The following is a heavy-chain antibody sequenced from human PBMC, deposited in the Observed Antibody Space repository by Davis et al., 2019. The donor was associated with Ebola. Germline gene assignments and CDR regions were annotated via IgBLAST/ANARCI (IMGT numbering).Heavy chain of an antibody. V-gene: IGHV3-30-3*01. CDR3: ASDGSSGSTGYYYGMDV. D-gene: IGHD6-19*01. CDR1: GFTFSSYA. J-gene: IGHJ6*02. Sequence: GESLKISCAASGFTFSSYAMHWVRQAPGKGLEWVAVISYDGSNKYYAGSVKGRFTISRDNSKNTLYLQMNSLRAEDTAVYYCASDGSSGSTGYYYGMDVWGQGTTVTVSS. CDR2: ISYDGSNK.